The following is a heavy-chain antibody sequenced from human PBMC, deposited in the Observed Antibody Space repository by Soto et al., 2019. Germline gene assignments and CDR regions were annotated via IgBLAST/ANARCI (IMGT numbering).Heavy chain of an antibody. CDR2: INSDGSST. D-gene: IGHD1-26*01. J-gene: IGHJ4*02. CDR1: GFTFSSYW. Sequence: GGSLRLSCAASGFTFSSYWMHWVRQAPGKGLVWVSRINSDGSSTSYADSVKGRFTISRDNAKNTLYLQMNSRRAEDTAVYYWARGGGSYSDGWLWGQGTLVTVSS. CDR3: ARGGGSYSDGWL. V-gene: IGHV3-74*01.